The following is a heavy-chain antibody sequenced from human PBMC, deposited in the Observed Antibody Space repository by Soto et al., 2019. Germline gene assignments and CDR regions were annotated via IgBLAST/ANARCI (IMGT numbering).Heavy chain of an antibody. CDR3: ARDASNRGGMDV. V-gene: IGHV3-21*02. J-gene: IGHJ6*02. CDR1: GFTFSSYS. CDR2: ISSSSSYI. D-gene: IGHD4-4*01. Sequence: EMQLVESGGGLVQPGGSLRLSCAASGFTFSSYSMNWVRQAPGKGLEWVSSISSSSSYIYYADSVKGRFTISRDNAKNSLYLQMNSLRAEDTAVYYCARDASNRGGMDVWGQGTTVTVSS.